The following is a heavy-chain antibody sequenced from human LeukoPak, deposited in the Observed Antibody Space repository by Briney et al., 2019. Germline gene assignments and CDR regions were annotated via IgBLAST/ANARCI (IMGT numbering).Heavy chain of an antibody. D-gene: IGHD2-2*01. CDR2: IWYDGSHK. CDR1: GFTFSSYG. CDR3: ARGLHSTMPYWGY. V-gene: IGHV3-33*01. J-gene: IGHJ4*02. Sequence: GGSLRLSCAASGFTFSSYGMHWVRQAPGKGLEWVAFIWYDGSHKDYVDSVKGRFTISRDKYKNMLYLQMNSLRAEDTAVYYCARGLHSTMPYWGYWGQGTLVTVSS.